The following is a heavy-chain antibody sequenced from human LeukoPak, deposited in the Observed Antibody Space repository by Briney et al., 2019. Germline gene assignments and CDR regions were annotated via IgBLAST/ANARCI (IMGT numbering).Heavy chain of an antibody. V-gene: IGHV1-69*06. CDR3: AGGKSYYYDSSGSIGDY. D-gene: IGHD3-22*01. J-gene: IGHJ4*02. Sequence: SVKVSCKASGGTFSSYAISWVRQAPGQGLEWMGGIIPIFGTANYAQKFQGRVTITADKSTSTAYMELSSLRSEDTAVYYCAGGKSYYYDSSGSIGDYWGQGTLVTVSS. CDR2: IIPIFGTA. CDR1: GGTFSSYA.